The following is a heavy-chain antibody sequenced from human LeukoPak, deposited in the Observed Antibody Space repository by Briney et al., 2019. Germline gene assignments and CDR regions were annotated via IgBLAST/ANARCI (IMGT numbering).Heavy chain of an antibody. V-gene: IGHV1-69*06. D-gene: IGHD2-15*01. CDR2: IIPIFGTA. J-gene: IGHJ4*02. Sequence: SVKVSCKASGGTFSSNAISWVRQAPGQGLEWMGGIIPIFGTANYAQKFQGRVTVTADKSTSTAYMELSSLRSEDTAVYYCASYGTVTSGFDYWGQGTLVTVSS. CDR3: ASYGTVTSGFDY. CDR1: GGTFSSNA.